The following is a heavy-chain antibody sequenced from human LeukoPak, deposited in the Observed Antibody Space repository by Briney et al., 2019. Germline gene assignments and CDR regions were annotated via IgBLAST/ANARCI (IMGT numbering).Heavy chain of an antibody. D-gene: IGHD2-2*01. CDR1: GGSISSSSYY. CDR2: IYYSGST. CDR3: ARQLGYCSSTSCYADKVDY. V-gene: IGHV4-39*01. J-gene: IGHJ4*02. Sequence: SETLSLTCTVSGGSISSSSYYWGWIRQPPGKGLEWIGSIYYSGSTYYNTSLKSRVTISVDTSKNQFSLKLSSVTAANTAVYYCARQLGYCSSTSCYADKVDYWGQGTLVTVSS.